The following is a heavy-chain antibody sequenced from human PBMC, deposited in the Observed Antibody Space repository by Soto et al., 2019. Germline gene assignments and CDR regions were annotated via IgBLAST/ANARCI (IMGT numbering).Heavy chain of an antibody. CDR2: ISANSGSA. D-gene: IGHD3-16*01. CDR1: GYTFTSYG. CDR3: ARAYTYHNWFDP. J-gene: IGHJ5*02. Sequence: ASVKVSCKASGYTFTSYGISWVRQAPGQGLEWMGWISANSGSANYAQKFQGWVTMTRDTSISTAYMELSRLRSDDTAVYYCARAYTYHNWFDPWGQGTLVTVSS. V-gene: IGHV1-2*04.